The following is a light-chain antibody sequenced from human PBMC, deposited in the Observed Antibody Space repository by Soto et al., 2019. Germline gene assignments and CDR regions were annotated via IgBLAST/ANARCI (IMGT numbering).Light chain of an antibody. V-gene: IGKV1-39*01. CDR2: AVS. CDR3: QTRHTTPYT. CDR1: QTISNS. J-gene: IGKJ2*01. Sequence: DIQMDQSPSSLSASVGHRVTITCRASQTISNSVNWYQQKPGTAPKLLIYAVSKLQTGVPLRFTGGRAGAEFTLTISGLQREDFATYYCQTRHTTPYTFGQGTKLELQ.